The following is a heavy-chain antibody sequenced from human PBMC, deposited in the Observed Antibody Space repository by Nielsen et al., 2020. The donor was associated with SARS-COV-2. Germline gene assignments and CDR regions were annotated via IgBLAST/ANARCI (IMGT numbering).Heavy chain of an antibody. CDR1: GFTFSSYA. J-gene: IGHJ6*02. CDR3: AKDLGRPEIYYYYYGMDV. V-gene: IGHV3-23*01. D-gene: IGHD1-26*01. Sequence: GESLKISCAASGFTFSSYAMSWVRQAPGKGLEWVSAISGSGGITYYADSVKGRFTISRDNSKNTLYLQMNSLRAEDTAVYYCAKDLGRPEIYYYYYGMDVWGQGTTVTVSS. CDR2: ISGSGGIT.